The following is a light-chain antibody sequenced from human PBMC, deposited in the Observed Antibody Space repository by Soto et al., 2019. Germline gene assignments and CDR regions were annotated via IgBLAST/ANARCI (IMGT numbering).Light chain of an antibody. CDR2: EVN. J-gene: IGLJ1*01. V-gene: IGLV2-14*01. CDR1: RXDIGDSNF. CDR3: ASFRSGTILV. Sequence: QSALTQPASVSGSPGQSVTISCTGPRXDIGDSNFISWYQHSPGKAPRLLIYEVNNRPSGVSKRFSGSKAGNTASLTISGLLDDDEADYFCASFRSGTILVFGSGTKVTLL.